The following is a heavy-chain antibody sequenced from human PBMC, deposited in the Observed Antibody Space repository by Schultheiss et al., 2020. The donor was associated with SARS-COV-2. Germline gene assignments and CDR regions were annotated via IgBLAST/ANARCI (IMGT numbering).Heavy chain of an antibody. CDR3: AKDRHDYGDYAWVFDY. Sequence: GESLKISCAASGFTFSSYGMHWVRQAPGKGLEWVAVISYDGSNKYYADSVKGRFTISRDNSKNTLYLQMNSLRAEDTALYYCAKDRHDYGDYAWVFDYWGQGTLVTVSS. CDR1: GFTFSSYG. CDR2: ISYDGSNK. J-gene: IGHJ4*02. D-gene: IGHD4-17*01. V-gene: IGHV3-30*18.